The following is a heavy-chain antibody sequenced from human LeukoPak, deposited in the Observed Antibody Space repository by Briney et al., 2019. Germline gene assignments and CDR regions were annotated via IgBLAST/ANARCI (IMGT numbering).Heavy chain of an antibody. CDR1: GFSFGGYA. Sequence: GGSLRLSCAASGFSFGGYALHWVRQAPGKGLEWVASIGWNSGDIVHADSVKGRFTISRDNAKNSLYLQMDSLRTEDTALYYCVKSGGYATAIRYFDLWGRGTLVTVSS. CDR2: IGWNSGDI. V-gene: IGHV3-9*01. CDR3: VKSGGYATAIRYFDL. D-gene: IGHD2-21*02. J-gene: IGHJ2*01.